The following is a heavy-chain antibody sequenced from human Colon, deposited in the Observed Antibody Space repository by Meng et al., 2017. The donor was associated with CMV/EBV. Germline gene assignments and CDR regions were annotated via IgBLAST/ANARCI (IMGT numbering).Heavy chain of an antibody. J-gene: IGHJ4*02. D-gene: IGHD3-22*01. V-gene: IGHV1-2*02. CDR2: INADSGAP. Sequence: KASGYTFSGYFLHWVRQAPGQGLEWMGSINADSGAPKYAQAFEGRVTMTRDTSTSTVYMELSGLRSGDTAVYYCARPTHYDSSGWLYWGQGTLVTVSS. CDR1: GYTFSGYF. CDR3: ARPTHYDSSGWLY.